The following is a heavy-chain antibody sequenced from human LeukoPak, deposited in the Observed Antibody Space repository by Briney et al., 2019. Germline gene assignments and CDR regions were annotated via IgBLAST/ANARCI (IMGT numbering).Heavy chain of an antibody. CDR2: IKQDGSQK. CDR1: GFIFSTSW. CDR3: VRGGYSSFDY. V-gene: IGHV3-7*01. J-gene: IGHJ4*02. D-gene: IGHD3-10*01. Sequence: GESLRLSCAASGFIFSTSWMSWVRQAPGKGLEWVANIKQDGSQKHYVDSVKGRFTISRDNSKNLLYLQMNSLGAEDTAVYYCVRGGYSSFDYWGQGTLVTVSS.